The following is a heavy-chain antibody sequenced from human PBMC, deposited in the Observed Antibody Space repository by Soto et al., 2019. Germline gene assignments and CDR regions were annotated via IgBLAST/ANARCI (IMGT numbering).Heavy chain of an antibody. CDR1: GFTFSSYS. J-gene: IGHJ5*02. CDR2: ISSSSSTI. V-gene: IGHV3-48*01. CDR3: AKDPPSVVITGWFDP. D-gene: IGHD3-22*01. Sequence: PGGSLRLSCAASGFTFSSYSMNWVRQAPGKGLEWVSYISSSSSTIYYADSVKGRFTISRDNSKNTLYLQMNSLRAEDTAVYYCAKDPPSVVITGWFDPWGQGTLVTVSS.